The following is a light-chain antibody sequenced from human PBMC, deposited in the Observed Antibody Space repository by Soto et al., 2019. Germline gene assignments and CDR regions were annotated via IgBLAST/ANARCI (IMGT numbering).Light chain of an antibody. Sequence: GDRVTITCRASQSISSWLAWYQQKPGKAPKVLIYDASSLESGVPSRFSGSGSGTEFSLTISGLQPDDFATYYCQQYNHYWTFGQGTRVEIK. CDR3: QQYNHYWT. J-gene: IGKJ1*01. V-gene: IGKV1-5*01. CDR1: QSISSW. CDR2: DAS.